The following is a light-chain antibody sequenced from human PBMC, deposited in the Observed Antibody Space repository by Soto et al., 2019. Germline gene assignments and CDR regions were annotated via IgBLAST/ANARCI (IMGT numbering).Light chain of an antibody. J-gene: IGKJ1*01. CDR2: AAS. V-gene: IGKV1-39*01. CDR1: QTISTC. CDR3: QQCLTTPRT. Sequence: DIQMTQFPSSLSASVGDRVTITCRASQTISTCLNWYQQKPGTAPKLLIYAASNLESGVPSRFSGSGSWTYFTRAISSLQPEDFATYYCQQCLTTPRTFGQGTRVEI.